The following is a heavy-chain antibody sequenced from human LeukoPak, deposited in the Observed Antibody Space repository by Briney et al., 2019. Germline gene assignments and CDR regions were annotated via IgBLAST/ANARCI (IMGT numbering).Heavy chain of an antibody. D-gene: IGHD4-17*01. Sequence: SETLSLTCTVSGGSISSYYWSWIRQPPGKGLEWIGYIYYSGSTNYNPSLKSRVAISVDTSKNQFSLKLSSVTAADTAVYYCARAYGDYAPHWFDPWGQGTLVTVSS. CDR3: ARAYGDYAPHWFDP. V-gene: IGHV4-59*01. J-gene: IGHJ5*02. CDR2: IYYSGST. CDR1: GGSISSYY.